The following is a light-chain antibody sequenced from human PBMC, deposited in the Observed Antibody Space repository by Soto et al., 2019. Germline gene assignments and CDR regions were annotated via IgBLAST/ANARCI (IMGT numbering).Light chain of an antibody. CDR1: QSISSR. V-gene: IGKV1-5*03. CDR2: KAS. Sequence: DIPMTQSPSTLSASVGDRVTITCRASQSISSRLAWYQQKPGKAPKLLMYKASSSESGVPSRFSGSGSGTEFTLTISSLQPDDFATYYCQQYNSYSWTFGQGTKVEIK. J-gene: IGKJ1*01. CDR3: QQYNSYSWT.